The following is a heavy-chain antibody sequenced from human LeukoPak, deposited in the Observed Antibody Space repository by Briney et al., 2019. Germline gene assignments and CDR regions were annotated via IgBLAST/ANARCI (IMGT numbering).Heavy chain of an antibody. J-gene: IGHJ6*03. Sequence: GASVKVSCKASGGTFSSYAISWVRQAPGQGLEWMGGIIPIFGTANYAQKFQGRVTITADESTSTAYMELSSLRSEDTAVYYCARGGYSSSHPFNYYYMDVWGKGTTVTVSS. CDR2: IIPIFGTA. CDR3: ARGGYSSSHPFNYYYMDV. V-gene: IGHV1-69*13. CDR1: GGTFSSYA. D-gene: IGHD6-13*01.